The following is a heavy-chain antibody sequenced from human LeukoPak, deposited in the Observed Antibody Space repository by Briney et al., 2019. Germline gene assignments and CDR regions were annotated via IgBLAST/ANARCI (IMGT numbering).Heavy chain of an antibody. Sequence: PGGSLRLSCAASGFSFSSYGMHWVRQAPGKGLEWVAVISYDGSNKYYADSVKGRFTISRDNSKNTLYLQMNSLRAEDTAVYYCAREVSKLELWISMDVWGQGATVTVSS. J-gene: IGHJ6*02. CDR2: ISYDGSNK. V-gene: IGHV3-30*19. CDR1: GFSFSSYG. D-gene: IGHD1-7*01. CDR3: AREVSKLELWISMDV.